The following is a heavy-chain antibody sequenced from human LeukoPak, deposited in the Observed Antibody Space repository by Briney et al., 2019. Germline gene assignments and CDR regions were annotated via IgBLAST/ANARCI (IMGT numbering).Heavy chain of an antibody. J-gene: IGHJ4*02. Sequence: GGSLRLSCAASGFTFSSYGMSWVRQAPGKGLEWVSAISGSGGSTYYADSVKGRFTISRDNSKNTLYLQMNSLRAEDTAVYYCAKDTYYDSSGYCYNFYYSDYWGQGTLVTVSS. CDR3: AKDTYYDSSGYCYNFYYSDY. CDR1: GFTFSSYG. V-gene: IGHV3-23*01. CDR2: ISGSGGST. D-gene: IGHD3-22*01.